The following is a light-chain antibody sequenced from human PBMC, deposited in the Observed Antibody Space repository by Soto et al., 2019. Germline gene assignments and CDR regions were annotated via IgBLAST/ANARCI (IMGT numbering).Light chain of an antibody. CDR1: SSDVGGYNY. CDR3: SSYTSSSTFYV. J-gene: IGLJ1*01. CDR2: DVS. V-gene: IGLV2-14*01. Sequence: SALTQPASVSGSPGQSITISCTGTSSDVGGYNYVSWYQQHPGKAPKLMIYDVSNRPSGVSNRFSGSKSGNTASLTISGVQAEDEADYYCSSYTSSSTFYVFGTGTKVTVL.